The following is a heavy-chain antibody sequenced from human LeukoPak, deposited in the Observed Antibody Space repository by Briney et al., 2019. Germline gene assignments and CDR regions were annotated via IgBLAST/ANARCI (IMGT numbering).Heavy chain of an antibody. D-gene: IGHD3-3*01. J-gene: IGHJ4*02. CDR1: GNSFTSYW. CDR3: ARSLRFLEWLLFDY. V-gene: IGHV5-51*01. CDR2: IYPGDSNT. Sequence: GESLKISCNGAGNSFTSYWIGWVRQMPGKGLEWMGIIYPGDSNTRYSPSFQGQVTISADKSISTAYLQWSSLKASDTAMYYCARSLRFLEWLLFDYWGQGTLVTVSS.